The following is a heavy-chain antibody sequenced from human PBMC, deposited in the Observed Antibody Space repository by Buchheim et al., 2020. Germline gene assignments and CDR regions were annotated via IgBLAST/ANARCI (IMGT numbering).Heavy chain of an antibody. CDR2: ISASGGRT. CDR3: ATDPHYPAGSY. V-gene: IGHV3-48*03. CDR1: GFPFGGYE. Sequence: EVFLVESGGHLVQPGGSLRLSCAASGFPFGGYEMNWVRQAPGKGLECIAYISASGGRTYYVDSVRGRFTISRDNAKNSLYLQMSRLGVEDTAVYYCATDPHYPAGSYWGRGTL. J-gene: IGHJ1*01. D-gene: IGHD3-10*01.